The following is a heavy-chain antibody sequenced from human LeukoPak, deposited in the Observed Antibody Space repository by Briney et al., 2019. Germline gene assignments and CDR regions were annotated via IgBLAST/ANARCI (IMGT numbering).Heavy chain of an antibody. Sequence: SQTLSLTCTVSGGSISSGSYYWSWIRQPAGKGLEWIGRIYTSGSTNYNPSLKSRVTISVDMSKNQFSLKLSSVTAADTAVYYCAREHYAYYDFWSGYNNWFDPWGQGTLVTVSS. V-gene: IGHV4-61*02. CDR2: IYTSGST. D-gene: IGHD3-3*01. CDR3: AREHYAYYDFWSGYNNWFDP. CDR1: GGSISSGSYY. J-gene: IGHJ5*02.